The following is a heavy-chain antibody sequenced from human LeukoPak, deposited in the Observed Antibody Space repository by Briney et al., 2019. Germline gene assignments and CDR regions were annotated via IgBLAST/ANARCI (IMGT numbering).Heavy chain of an antibody. Sequence: SGGSLRLSCAASGFTASSNYMSWVRQAPGKGLEWGSVIYSGGSTYYADSVKGRFTISRDNSKNTLYLQMNSLKAEDTAVYYCARDPDGYRQGHHFDYWGQGTLVTVSS. CDR3: ARDPDGYRQGHHFDY. CDR2: IYSGGST. CDR1: GFTASSNY. J-gene: IGHJ4*02. D-gene: IGHD5-18*01. V-gene: IGHV3-66*01.